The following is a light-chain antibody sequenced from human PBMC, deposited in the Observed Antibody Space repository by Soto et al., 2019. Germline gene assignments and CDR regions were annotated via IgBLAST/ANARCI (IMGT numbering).Light chain of an antibody. Sequence: EIVLTQSPATLSLSPGERATLSCRASQSVNSFLAWYQQKPGQAPRLLIYDASNRATGIPARFSGGGSGTDFTLTISSLEPEDGAVYYCQQRDNWPTFGQGTKLEIK. CDR1: QSVNSF. J-gene: IGKJ2*01. CDR3: QQRDNWPT. CDR2: DAS. V-gene: IGKV3-11*01.